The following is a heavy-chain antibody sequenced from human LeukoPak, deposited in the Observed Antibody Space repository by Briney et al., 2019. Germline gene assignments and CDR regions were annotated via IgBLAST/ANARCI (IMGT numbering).Heavy chain of an antibody. CDR1: GSSISSGYY. CDR3: ASQKLGIGLGNFDY. Sequence: PSETLSLTCAVSGSSISSGYYWGWIRQPPGKGLEWIESIYHSGSTYYNPSLKSRVTISVDTSKNQFSLKLSSVTAADTAVYSCASQKLGIGLGNFDYWGQGTLVTVS. V-gene: IGHV4-38-2*01. CDR2: IYHSGST. D-gene: IGHD7-27*01. J-gene: IGHJ4*02.